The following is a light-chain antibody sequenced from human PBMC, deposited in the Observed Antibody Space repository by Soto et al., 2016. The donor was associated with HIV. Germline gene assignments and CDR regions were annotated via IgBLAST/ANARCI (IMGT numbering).Light chain of an antibody. CDR3: QQSYSPSYT. J-gene: IGKJ2*01. CDR1: QSIRNY. CDR2: AAS. V-gene: IGKV1-39*01. Sequence: DFQMTQSPSSLSASVGDRVTITCRAGQSIRNYLNWYQQKPGKAPEVLIYAASNLQSGVPSRFSGSGFGTDFTLTTSSLQPEDFATYYCQQSYSPSYTFGQGTKLEIK.